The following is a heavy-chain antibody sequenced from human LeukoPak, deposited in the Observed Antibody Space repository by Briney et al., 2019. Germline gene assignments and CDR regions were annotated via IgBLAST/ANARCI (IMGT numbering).Heavy chain of an antibody. J-gene: IGHJ3*02. CDR3: ARVVGFGELYAFDI. CDR1: GGSISSGDYY. V-gene: IGHV4-30-4*08. D-gene: IGHD3-10*01. Sequence: SQTLSLTRSVSGGSISSGDYYWSWIRQPPGKGLEWIGYIYYSGSTYYNPSLKSRVTISVDTSKNQFSLKLSSVTAADTAVYYCARVVGFGELYAFDIWGQGTMVTVSS. CDR2: IYYSGST.